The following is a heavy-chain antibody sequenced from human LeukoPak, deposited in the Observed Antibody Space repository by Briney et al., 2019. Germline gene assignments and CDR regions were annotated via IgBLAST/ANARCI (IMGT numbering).Heavy chain of an antibody. CDR1: GGSVSSGSYY. V-gene: IGHV4-61*01. CDR2: IYYSGST. Sequence: SSETLSLTCTVSGGSVSSGSYYWSWIRQPPGKGLEWIGYIYYSGSTNYNPSLKSRVTISVDTSKNQFSLKLSSVTAADTAVYYCARELLSTTGTPGAFDIWGQGTMVTVSS. J-gene: IGHJ3*02. CDR3: ARELLSTTGTPGAFDI. D-gene: IGHD1-1*01.